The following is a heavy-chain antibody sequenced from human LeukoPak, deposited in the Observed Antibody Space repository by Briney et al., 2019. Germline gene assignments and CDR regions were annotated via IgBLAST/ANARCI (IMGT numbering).Heavy chain of an antibody. CDR2: INPSGGST. V-gene: IGHV1-46*01. J-gene: IGHJ4*02. D-gene: IGHD2-21*01. Sequence: ASVKVSCKASGYTFTSYYMHWVRRAPGQGLEWMGIINPSGGSTSYAQKFQGRVTMTRDMSTSTVYMELSSLRSEDTTVYFCARQGSISAFDFWGRGTLVTVSS. CDR3: ARQGSISAFDF. CDR1: GYTFTSYY.